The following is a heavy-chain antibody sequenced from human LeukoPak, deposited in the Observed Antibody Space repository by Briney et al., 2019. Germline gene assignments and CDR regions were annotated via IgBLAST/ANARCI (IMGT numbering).Heavy chain of an antibody. D-gene: IGHD1-26*01. CDR3: ARQRRGTDSVIDS. V-gene: IGHV5-51*01. Sequence: GESLNISCKGSGSGYNFANFWIGWVRQMPGKGLEWMGIIYPGDSDTRYSPSFEGQVTISADKSISTAYLQWSSLKASDTAMYYCARQRRGTDSVIDSWGQGTLVTVSS. CDR2: IYPGDSDT. J-gene: IGHJ4*02. CDR1: GYNFANFW.